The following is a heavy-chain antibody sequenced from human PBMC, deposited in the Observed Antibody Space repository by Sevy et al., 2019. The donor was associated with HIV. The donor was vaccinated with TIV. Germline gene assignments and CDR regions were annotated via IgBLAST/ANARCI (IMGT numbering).Heavy chain of an antibody. CDR2: ISGSGGST. J-gene: IGHJ4*02. CDR3: AKDAYYDTTHFDY. D-gene: IGHD3-16*01. CDR1: GFSFSSYA. Sequence: GGSLRLSCVASGFSFSSYAMSWVRQTPGKGLQWVSVISGSGGSTYYADSVKGRFTIFRDNSRNTVYLQMNSLRAEDTAVYYCAKDAYYDTTHFDYWGQGTLVTVSS. V-gene: IGHV3-23*01.